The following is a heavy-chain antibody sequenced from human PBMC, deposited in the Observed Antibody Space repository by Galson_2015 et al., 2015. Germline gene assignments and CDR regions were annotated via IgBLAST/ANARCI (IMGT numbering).Heavy chain of an antibody. D-gene: IGHD6-6*01. V-gene: IGHV3-23*01. J-gene: IGHJ4*02. CDR2: ISSALSEGGVRT. CDR3: AKEAGYSSSSVSF. Sequence: SLRLSCAASGFTFSNFAMSWVRQAPGKGLEWVSAISSALSEGGVRTYYADSVKGRFTISRDISTNTLYLQIDSLRDEHTAVYYCAKEAGYSSSSVSFWGPGTHVTVSS. CDR1: GFTFSNFA.